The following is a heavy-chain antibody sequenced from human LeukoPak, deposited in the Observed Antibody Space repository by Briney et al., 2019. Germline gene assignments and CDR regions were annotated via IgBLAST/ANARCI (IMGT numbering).Heavy chain of an antibody. D-gene: IGHD4-17*01. V-gene: IGHV1-24*01. CDR1: GYTLSDLA. J-gene: IGHJ3*02. Sequence: GASVKVSCKVSGYTLSDLAMHWVRQAPGKGLEWMGGLDPEDGEAIYAQPLQGRVTMTEDTSSDTAYMVLSSLRSEDTAVYHCATRNFGDYGAFDIWGQGTMVTVSS. CDR2: LDPEDGEA. CDR3: ATRNFGDYGAFDI.